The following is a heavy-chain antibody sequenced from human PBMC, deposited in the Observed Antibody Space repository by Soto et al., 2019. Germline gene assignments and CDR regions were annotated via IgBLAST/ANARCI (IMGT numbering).Heavy chain of an antibody. CDR1: GGSFSGYD. CDR3: AGGRPTTSLGT. V-gene: IGHV4-34*01. CDR2: INHSGST. Sequence: QVQLQQWGAGLLKPSETLSLTCAVYGGSFSGYDWSWIRQPPGKGLEWIGEINHSGSTDYNPSLKSRVTISVDTSKNQFSLNLNSVTAADTAVYYCAGGRPTTSLGTWGQGTLVTVSS. D-gene: IGHD3-16*01. J-gene: IGHJ5*02.